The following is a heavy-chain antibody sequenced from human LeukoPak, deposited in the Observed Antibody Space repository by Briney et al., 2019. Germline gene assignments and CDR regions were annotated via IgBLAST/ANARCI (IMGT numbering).Heavy chain of an antibody. CDR1: AFSLSTTGVG. CDR3: VHTLGSDFSLYYFDY. Sequence: SGPTLVNPTQTLTLTCTFSAFSLSTTGVGVGWIRQPPGEAPEWLSLIYWNDGKRYSPSLKSRLTITKDTSKNQVVLTVANMDPVDTATYYCVHTLGSDFSLYYFDYWGQGILVTVSS. D-gene: IGHD3-3*01. J-gene: IGHJ4*02. CDR2: IYWNDGK. V-gene: IGHV2-5*01.